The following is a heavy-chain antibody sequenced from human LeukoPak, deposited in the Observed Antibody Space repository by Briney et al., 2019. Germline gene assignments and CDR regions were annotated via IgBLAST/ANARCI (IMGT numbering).Heavy chain of an antibody. CDR3: AKAPGGDFYDSRGYVWFDP. CDR2: ISGSGGST. CDR1: GFTFSSYA. D-gene: IGHD3-22*01. V-gene: IGHV3-23*01. J-gene: IGHJ5*02. Sequence: GGSLRLSCAASGFTFSSYAMRWVRQAPGKGLEWVSAISGSGGSTYHADSVKGRFTISRDNSKNTLYLQMNSLRAEDTAVYYCAKAPGGDFYDSRGYVWFDPWGQGTLVTVSS.